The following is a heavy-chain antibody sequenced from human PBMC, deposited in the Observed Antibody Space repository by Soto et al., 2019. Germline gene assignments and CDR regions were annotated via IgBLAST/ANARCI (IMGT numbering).Heavy chain of an antibody. CDR1: GFTLSSYA. V-gene: IGHV3-23*01. J-gene: IGHJ3*02. CDR2: ISGSGGST. CDR3: AKSLGYCSSTSCRTAFDI. D-gene: IGHD2-2*01. Sequence: GWSLRFSCAASGFTLSSYAMSWVRQAPGNGLEWVSAISGSGGSTYYADSVKGRFTISRDKSKNTLYLQMNSLRAEDTAVYYCAKSLGYCSSTSCRTAFDIWGQGTMVTVSS.